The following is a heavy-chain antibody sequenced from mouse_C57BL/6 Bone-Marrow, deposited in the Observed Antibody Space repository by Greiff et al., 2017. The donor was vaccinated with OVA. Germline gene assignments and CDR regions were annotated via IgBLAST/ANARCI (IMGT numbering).Heavy chain of an antibody. CDR1: GYAFTNYL. J-gene: IGHJ1*03. CDR3: ARWAIVTTWYFDV. V-gene: IGHV1-54*01. D-gene: IGHD2-5*01. CDR2: INPGSGGT. Sequence: QVQLQQSGAELVRPGTSVKVSCKASGYAFTNYLIEWVKQRPGQGLEWIGVINPGSGGTNYNEKFKGKATLTADKSSSTAYMQLSSLTSEDSAVYFCARWAIVTTWYFDVWGTGTTVTVSS.